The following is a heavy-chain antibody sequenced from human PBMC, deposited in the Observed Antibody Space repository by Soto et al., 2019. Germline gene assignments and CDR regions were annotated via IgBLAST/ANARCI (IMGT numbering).Heavy chain of an antibody. V-gene: IGHV3-21*01. J-gene: IGHJ4*02. CDR3: ARGLVIAAAGTLGPYYFDY. D-gene: IGHD6-13*01. CDR2: ISSSSSYI. CDR1: GFTFSSYS. Sequence: GGSLRLSCAASGFTFSSYSMNWVRQAPGKGLEWVSSISSSSSYIYYADSVKGRFTISRDNAKNSLYLQMNSLRAEDTAVYYCARGLVIAAAGTLGPYYFDYWGQGTLVTVSS.